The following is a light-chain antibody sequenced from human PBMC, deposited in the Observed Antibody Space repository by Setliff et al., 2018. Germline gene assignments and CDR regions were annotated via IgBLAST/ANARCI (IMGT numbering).Light chain of an antibody. Sequence: QSALAQPPSASGTPRQRVTISCSGSSSNIGSNTVNWYQQLPGTAPKLLIYSNNQRPSGVPDRFSGSKSGTSASLAISGLQSEDEADYYCAAWDDSLNGRVFGTGTKVTVL. CDR2: SNN. CDR1: SSNIGSNT. J-gene: IGLJ1*01. CDR3: AAWDDSLNGRV. V-gene: IGLV1-44*01.